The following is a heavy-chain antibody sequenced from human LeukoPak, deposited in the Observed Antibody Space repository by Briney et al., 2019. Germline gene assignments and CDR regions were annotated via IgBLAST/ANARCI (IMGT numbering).Heavy chain of an antibody. V-gene: IGHV1-2*06. J-gene: IGHJ4*02. CDR1: GYTFTGYY. CDR2: INPNSGGT. Sequence: ASVKVSCKASGYTFTGYYMHWVRQAPGQGLEWMGRINPNSGGTNYAQKFQGRVTMTRDTSISTAYMELSRLRSDDTAVYYCARERLTLYYYDSSGYPDDYWGQGTLVTGSS. CDR3: ARERLTLYYYDSSGYPDDY. D-gene: IGHD3-22*01.